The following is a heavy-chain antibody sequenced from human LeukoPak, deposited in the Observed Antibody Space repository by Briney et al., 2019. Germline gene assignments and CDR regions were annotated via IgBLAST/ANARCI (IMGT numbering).Heavy chain of an antibody. J-gene: IGHJ6*03. CDR3: ARVYDSGSQAYFYYMDV. D-gene: IGHD3-10*01. Sequence: PSETLSLTCNVSGGSIRGYYWSWIRQPPGKGPEWIGYIYSSGSTNYNPSLKSRVTMSVDTSKNQFSLKVNSVTAADTAVYYCARVYDSGSQAYFYYMDVWGKGTTVTISS. CDR1: GGSIRGYY. V-gene: IGHV4-59*01. CDR2: IYSSGST.